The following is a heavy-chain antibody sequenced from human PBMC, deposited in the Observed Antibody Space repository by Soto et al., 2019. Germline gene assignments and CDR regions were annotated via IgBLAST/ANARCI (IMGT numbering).Heavy chain of an antibody. J-gene: IGHJ4*02. CDR2: INQDGSYK. D-gene: IGHD2-15*01. CDR3: ASGMSTPGIDS. V-gene: IGHV3-7*03. Sequence: EVQLVESGGGLVQPGGSLRLSCAVSGFTFTNYWMNCVRQAPGRGLEWLANINQDGSYKSYVDAVKGRFPISRDNAKNSLYLQMNSLRAEDTAVYYCASGMSTPGIDSWGQGTLVTVS. CDR1: GFTFTNYW.